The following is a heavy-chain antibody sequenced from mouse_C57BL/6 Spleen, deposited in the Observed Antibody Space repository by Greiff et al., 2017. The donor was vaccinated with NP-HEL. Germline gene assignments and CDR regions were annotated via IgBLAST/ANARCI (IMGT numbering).Heavy chain of an antibody. J-gene: IGHJ2*01. CDR2: INPNNGGT. V-gene: IGHV1-22*01. CDR1: GYTFTDYY. Sequence: VQLQQSGPELVKPGASVKMSCKASGYTFTDYYMHWVKQSHGKSLEWIGYINPNNGGTSYNQKFKGKATLNVNKSSSTAYMERRSLTSEESAVYDSAKGQRYFDYWGQGTTLTVSS. CDR3: AKGQRYFDY.